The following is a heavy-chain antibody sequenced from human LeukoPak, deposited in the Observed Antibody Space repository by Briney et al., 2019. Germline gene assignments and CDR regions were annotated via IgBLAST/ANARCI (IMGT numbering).Heavy chain of an antibody. V-gene: IGHV3-49*03. D-gene: IGHD2-2*01. J-gene: IGHJ5*02. CDR1: GLTFADYA. CDR3: TRGGIGHYQLGLGWFDP. CDR2: IRSKAYGGTT. Sequence: HPGGSLRLSCTASGLTFADYAMSWFRQAPGKGLEWVGFIRSKAYGGTTEYAASVKGRFTISRDDSKSIAYLQMNSLKTEDTAVYYCTRGGIGHYQLGLGWFDPWGQGTLVTVSS.